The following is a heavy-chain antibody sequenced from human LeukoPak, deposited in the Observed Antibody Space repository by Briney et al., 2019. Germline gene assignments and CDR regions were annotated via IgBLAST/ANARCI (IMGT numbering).Heavy chain of an antibody. CDR2: ITNSGTT. V-gene: IGHV4-59*11. CDR3: ARVNLLGYCTNGVCPGGGLPFDY. CDR1: GESISSHY. D-gene: IGHD2-8*01. J-gene: IGHJ4*02. Sequence: SETLSLTCNVSGESISSHYWSWTRQSPGKGLEWIGYITNSGTTKFNPSLKSRVTISRDTSKNQISLRLSSVTAADTAVFFCARVNLLGYCTNGVCPGGGLPFDYWGQGTLVTVSS.